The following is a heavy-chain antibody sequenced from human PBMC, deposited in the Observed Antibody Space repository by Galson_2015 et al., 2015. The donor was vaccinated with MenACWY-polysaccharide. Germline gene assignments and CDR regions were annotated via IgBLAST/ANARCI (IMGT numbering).Heavy chain of an antibody. CDR2: LNPESTTT. Sequence: LRLSCAASGFSFSTYWMHWLRQAPGKGLAWVSRLNPESTTTTYADSVRGRFTISRDNAKNALYLQMDSLRVEDTAVYYCTRGWRETFDPWGQGTLVTVSS. CDR1: GFSFSTYW. CDR3: TRGWRETFDP. V-gene: IGHV3-74*03. J-gene: IGHJ5*02. D-gene: IGHD5-24*01.